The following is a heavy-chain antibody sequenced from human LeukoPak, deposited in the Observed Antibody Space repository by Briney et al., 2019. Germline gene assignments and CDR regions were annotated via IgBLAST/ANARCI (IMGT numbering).Heavy chain of an antibody. D-gene: IGHD5-12*01. Sequence: SETLSLTCTVSGGSISSGGYYGSWIRQHPGKGLEWIGYIYYSGSTYYNPSLKSRVTISVDTSKNQFSLKLSSVTAADTAVYYCARLVVATKNFDYWGQGTLVTVSS. V-gene: IGHV4-31*03. CDR2: IYYSGST. CDR3: ARLVVATKNFDY. J-gene: IGHJ4*02. CDR1: GGSISSGGYY.